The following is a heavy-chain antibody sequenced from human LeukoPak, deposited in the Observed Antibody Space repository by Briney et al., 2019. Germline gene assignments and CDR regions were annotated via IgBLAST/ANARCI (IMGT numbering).Heavy chain of an antibody. CDR2: ISYSGRT. Sequence: SETLSLTCTVSGGSTSSSSFYWGWIRQPTGKGLECIGRISYSGRTYYNPSLQSRVTISVDTSKNQFSLRLSSVTAADTAVYYCAKEAPKEIQLWLRLRGVAFDIWGQGTMVTVSS. D-gene: IGHD5-18*01. V-gene: IGHV4-39*02. J-gene: IGHJ3*02. CDR1: GGSTSSSSFY. CDR3: AKEAPKEIQLWLRLRGVAFDI.